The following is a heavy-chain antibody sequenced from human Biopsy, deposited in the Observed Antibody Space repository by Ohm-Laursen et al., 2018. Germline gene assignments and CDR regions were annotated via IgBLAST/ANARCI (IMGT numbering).Heavy chain of an antibody. CDR3: ARMDCSGGSCHYYSYGMDV. CDR1: GVSITAYY. D-gene: IGHD2-15*01. J-gene: IGHJ6*02. Sequence: GTLSLTCIVSGVSITAYYWSWIRQPPGKGLECIGNIHHSGSTNYNPSLKSRLTISVDTPKNQFSLKLCSVTAADTAVYYCARMDCSGGSCHYYSYGMDVWGRETTVTVSS. CDR2: IHHSGST. V-gene: IGHV4-4*09.